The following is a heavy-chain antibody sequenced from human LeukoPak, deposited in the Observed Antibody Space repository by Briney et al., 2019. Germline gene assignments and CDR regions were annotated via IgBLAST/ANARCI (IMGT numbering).Heavy chain of an antibody. V-gene: IGHV3-30*02. CDR3: AKDSFEVVVKPTHFDY. J-gene: IGHJ4*02. D-gene: IGHD3-22*01. CDR1: GFTFSSYG. Sequence: GGSLRLSCAASGFTFSSYGMHWVRQAAGKGLKWVAFIRYDGGNKYYADSVKGRFTISRDNSKNTLYLQMNSLRAEDTAVYYCAKDSFEVVVKPTHFDYWGQGTLVTVSS. CDR2: IRYDGGNK.